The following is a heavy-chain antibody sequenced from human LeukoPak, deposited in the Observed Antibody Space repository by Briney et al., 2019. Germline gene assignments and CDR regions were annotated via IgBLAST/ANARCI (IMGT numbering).Heavy chain of an antibody. CDR2: ISGSGGNT. D-gene: IGHD1-26*01. CDR1: GFTFSSYA. CDR3: AKGDSSYSGSYLGDY. V-gene: IGHV3-23*01. Sequence: GGSLRLSCAASGFTFSSYAMSWVRQAPGKGLEWVSGISGSGGNTYYADSVKGRFTISRDNSKNTLYLQMNSLRAEDTAVFYCAKGDSSYSGSYLGDYWGQGTLVTVSS. J-gene: IGHJ4*02.